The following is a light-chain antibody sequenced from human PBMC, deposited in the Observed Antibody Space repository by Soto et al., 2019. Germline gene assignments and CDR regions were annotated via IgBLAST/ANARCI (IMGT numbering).Light chain of an antibody. V-gene: IGLV2-23*01. CDR3: CSYAGSFAWV. CDR1: SSDIGNYNL. CDR2: ENS. Sequence: QSALTQPASVSGSPGQSITISCTGTSSDIGNYNLVSWYQQHPGKAPKLMIFENSKRPSGVSNRFSASKSGNTASLTISGLKAEDEADYYCCSYAGSFAWVFGGGTKLTVL. J-gene: IGLJ3*02.